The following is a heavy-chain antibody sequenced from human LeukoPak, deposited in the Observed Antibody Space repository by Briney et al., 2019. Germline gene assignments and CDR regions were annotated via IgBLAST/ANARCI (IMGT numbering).Heavy chain of an antibody. Sequence: PGASLRLSCAASGFTFSSYAMSWVRQAPGKGLEWVSSVSSSSSYIYYADSVKGRFTISRDNAKNSLYLQMNSLRAEDTAVYYCARDQTVRGVPPYYFDYWGQGTLVTVSS. D-gene: IGHD3-10*01. CDR2: VSSSSSYI. V-gene: IGHV3-21*01. J-gene: IGHJ4*02. CDR3: ARDQTVRGVPPYYFDY. CDR1: GFTFSSYA.